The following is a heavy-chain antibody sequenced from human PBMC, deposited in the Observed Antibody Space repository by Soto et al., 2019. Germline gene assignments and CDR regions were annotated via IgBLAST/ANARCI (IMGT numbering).Heavy chain of an antibody. CDR2: IWYDGSNK. J-gene: IGHJ4*02. Sequence: QVQLVESGGGVVQPGRSLRLSCAASGFTFSSYGMHWVRQAPGKGLEWVAVIWYDGSNKYYADSVKGRFTISRDNSKNTLYLQMNSLRAEDTAVYYCARALSGSIRYFDYWGQGTLVTVSS. CDR3: ARALSGSIRYFDY. CDR1: GFTFSSYG. D-gene: IGHD1-26*01. V-gene: IGHV3-33*01.